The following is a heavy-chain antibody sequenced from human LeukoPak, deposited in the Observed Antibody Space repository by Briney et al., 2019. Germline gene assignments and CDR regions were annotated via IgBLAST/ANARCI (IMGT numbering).Heavy chain of an antibody. CDR1: GFTFDDYA. CDR3: AKDFSGSLDY. D-gene: IGHD3-22*01. Sequence: GGSLRLSCAASGFTFDDYAMHWDRQAPGKGLEWVSGISWNSGSIGYADSVKGRFTISRDNAKNSLYLQMNSLRAEDMALYYCAKDFSGSLDYWGQGTLVTVSS. V-gene: IGHV3-9*03. J-gene: IGHJ4*02. CDR2: ISWNSGSI.